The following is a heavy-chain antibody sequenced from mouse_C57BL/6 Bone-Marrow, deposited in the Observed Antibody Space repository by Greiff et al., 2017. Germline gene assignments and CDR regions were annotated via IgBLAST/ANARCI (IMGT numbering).Heavy chain of an antibody. CDR1: GYTFTSYD. CDR3: ARDYYGSFYAMDY. D-gene: IGHD1-1*01. V-gene: IGHV1-85*01. Sequence: LVESGPELVKPGASVKLSCKASGYTFTSYDINWVKQRPGQGLEWIGWIYPRDGSTKYNEKFKGKATLTVDTSSSTAYMELHSLTSEDSAVYFCARDYYGSFYAMDYWGQGTSVTVSS. CDR2: IYPRDGST. J-gene: IGHJ4*01.